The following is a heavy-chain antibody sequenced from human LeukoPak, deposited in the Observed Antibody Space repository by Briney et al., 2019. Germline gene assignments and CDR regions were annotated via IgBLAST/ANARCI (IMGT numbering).Heavy chain of an antibody. D-gene: IGHD2-21*01. Sequence: GGSLRLSCAASGFTFSTYWMSWVRQAPGKGLEWVANINQDGSGKDYVDSLKGRFTISRDNTKNSLYLQMNSLRAEDTAVYYCARSIDIDYWGQGTLVTVSS. V-gene: IGHV3-7*01. CDR3: ARSIDIDY. CDR1: GFTFSTYW. CDR2: INQDGSGK. J-gene: IGHJ4*02.